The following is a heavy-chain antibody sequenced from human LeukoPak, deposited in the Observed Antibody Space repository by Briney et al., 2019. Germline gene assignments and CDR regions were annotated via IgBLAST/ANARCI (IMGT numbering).Heavy chain of an antibody. D-gene: IGHD6-19*01. CDR2: IGSSTSTQ. CDR3: ARDLLGQWPTVFDY. J-gene: IGHJ4*02. CDR1: GFTFSDYY. Sequence: GGSLRLSCVASGFTFSDYYMSWIRQAPGKGLEWVSHIGSSTSTQYYADSVKGRFTISRDNAKNSLYLQMNSLRAEDTAVYYCARDLLGQWPTVFDYWGQGTLVTVSS. V-gene: IGHV3-11*04.